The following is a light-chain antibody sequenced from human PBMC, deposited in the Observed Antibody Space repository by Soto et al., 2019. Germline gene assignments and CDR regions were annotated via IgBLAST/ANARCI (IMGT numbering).Light chain of an antibody. J-gene: IGKJ5*01. CDR1: ERIYSAY. CDR2: GTS. Sequence: EVVLTQSPGTLSLSRGERATLSCRASERIYSAYLGWYQQKPGQAPRLLIYGTSSRATGIPDRFSGSGSGTDFTLTISRQEPEDVAVYYCQQYGNSPITFGQGTRLEIK. V-gene: IGKV3-20*01. CDR3: QQYGNSPIT.